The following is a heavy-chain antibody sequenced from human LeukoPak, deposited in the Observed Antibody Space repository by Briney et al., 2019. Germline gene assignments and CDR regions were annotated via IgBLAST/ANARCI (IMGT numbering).Heavy chain of an antibody. CDR2: PYYGGST. Sequence: PSETLSLTCTVSGGSISRSGFYLGWTRHPPGKWLEWIGTPYYGGSTCYNTSLKSRVTISVDTSKNQFSLKLSSVTPADTAVYYCARHAALDTKRGWNNHNWFDPWGQGTLVTVSS. CDR1: GGSISRSGFY. V-gene: IGHV4-39*01. J-gene: IGHJ5*02. CDR3: ARHAALDTKRGWNNHNWFDP. D-gene: IGHD5-18*01.